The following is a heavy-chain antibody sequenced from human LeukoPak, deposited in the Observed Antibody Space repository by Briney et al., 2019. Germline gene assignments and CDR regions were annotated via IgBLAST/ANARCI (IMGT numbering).Heavy chain of an antibody. CDR3: ANLWGGGYKSDGMDV. V-gene: IGHV3-48*03. CDR2: ISSSGSTI. CDR1: GFTFSSYE. D-gene: IGHD5-24*01. Sequence: GGSLRLSCAASGFTFSSYEMNWVRQAPGKGLEWVSCISSSGSTIYYADSVKGRFTISRDNAKNSLYLQMNSLRAEDTAVYYCANLWGGGYKSDGMDVWGKGTTVTVPS. J-gene: IGHJ6*04.